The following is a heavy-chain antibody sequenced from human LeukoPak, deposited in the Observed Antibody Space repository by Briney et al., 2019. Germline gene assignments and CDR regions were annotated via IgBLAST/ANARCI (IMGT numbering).Heavy chain of an antibody. Sequence: SVKVSCKASRGTFDSHAINWVRQAPGQGLEWMGGTTPILGTTTYAHNFQGRVTITADETTSTAYMEVHSLTSEDTAVYFCARGGSELVVLTYDAFDIWGQGTKVTVSS. CDR1: RGTFDSHA. D-gene: IGHD2-15*01. CDR2: TTPILGTT. V-gene: IGHV1-69*13. J-gene: IGHJ3*02. CDR3: ARGGSELVVLTYDAFDI.